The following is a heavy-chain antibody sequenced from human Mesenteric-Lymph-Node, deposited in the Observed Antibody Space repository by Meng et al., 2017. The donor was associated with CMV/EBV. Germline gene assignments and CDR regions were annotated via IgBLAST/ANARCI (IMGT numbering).Heavy chain of an antibody. CDR2: ISGSGGST. CDR3: ATLGGRNWGPFDY. V-gene: IGHV3-23*01. CDR1: GFTFDDYA. Sequence: GESLKISCAASGFTFDDYAMHWVRQAPGKGLEWVSAISGSGGSTYYADFVKGRFTISRDKSKNTLNLQMNTLRAEDTAVYYCATLGGRNWGPFDYWGQGTLVTVSS. D-gene: IGHD7-27*01. J-gene: IGHJ4*02.